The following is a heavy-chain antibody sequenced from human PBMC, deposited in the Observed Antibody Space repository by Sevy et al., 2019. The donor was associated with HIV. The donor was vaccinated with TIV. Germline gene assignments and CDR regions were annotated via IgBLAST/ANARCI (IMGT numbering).Heavy chain of an antibody. Sequence: GGSLRLSCVASEFIFSSHAVSWVRQAPGKGLEWVSAISGDGENTHYADSLRGRFTISRDNFKNTRYLQMNSLRAEDTALYYCARDGRGISAFDIWGPGTMVTVSS. CDR2: ISGDGENT. CDR1: EFIFSSHA. J-gene: IGHJ3*02. CDR3: ARDGRGISAFDI. D-gene: IGHD3-3*02. V-gene: IGHV3-23*01.